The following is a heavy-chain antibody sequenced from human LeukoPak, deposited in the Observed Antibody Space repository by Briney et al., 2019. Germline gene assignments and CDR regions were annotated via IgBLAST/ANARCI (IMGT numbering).Heavy chain of an antibody. Sequence: PSETLSLTCAVYGGSFSGYYWSWIRQPPGKGLEWIGEINHSGSTNYNPSLKSRVTISVDTSKNQFSLKLSSVTAADTAVYYCARGPKYNWFDPWGQGTLVTVSS. CDR2: INHSGST. CDR3: ARGPKYNWFDP. CDR1: GGSFSGYY. V-gene: IGHV4-34*01. J-gene: IGHJ5*02.